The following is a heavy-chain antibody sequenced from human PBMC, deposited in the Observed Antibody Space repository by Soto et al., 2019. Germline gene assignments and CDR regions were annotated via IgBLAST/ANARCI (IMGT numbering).Heavy chain of an antibody. Sequence: GGSLRLSCAASGFSFSSYTMSWVRQAPGKGLEWVSAISGSGAGTYYADSVKGRFTISRDNSKNTVYLQMNSLRAEDTAVYYCANDVIIVPADTYWGQGALVTVSS. CDR2: ISGSGAGT. J-gene: IGHJ4*02. V-gene: IGHV3-23*01. CDR3: ANDVIIVPADTY. CDR1: GFSFSSYT. D-gene: IGHD2-2*01.